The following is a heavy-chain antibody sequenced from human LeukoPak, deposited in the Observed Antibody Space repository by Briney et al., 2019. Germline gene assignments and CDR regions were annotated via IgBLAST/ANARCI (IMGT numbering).Heavy chain of an antibody. CDR3: ARSLGVYGPDWFDP. V-gene: IGHV4-39*07. CDR1: GGSISSSSYY. D-gene: IGHD3-16*01. CDR2: IYYSGST. Sequence: SETLSLTCTVSGGSISSSSYYWGWIRQPPGKGLEWIGSIYYSGSTYYNPSLKSRVTISVDTSKNQFSLKLSSVTAADTAVYYCARSLGVYGPDWFDPWGQGTLVTVSS. J-gene: IGHJ5*02.